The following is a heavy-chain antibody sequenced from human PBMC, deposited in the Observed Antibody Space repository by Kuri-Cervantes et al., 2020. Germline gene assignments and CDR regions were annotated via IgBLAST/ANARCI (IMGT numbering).Heavy chain of an antibody. V-gene: IGHV3-7*01. CDR1: GFTFSSCW. J-gene: IGHJ6*02. Sequence: GESLKISCAASGFTFSSCWMSWVRQAPGKGLEWVANIKQDGSEKYYVDSVKGRFTISRDNSKNTLYLQMNSLRAEDTAVYYCARDPSGALAAAGLVYYYYYGMDVWGQGTTVTVSS. CDR3: ARDPSGALAAAGLVYYYYYGMDV. CDR2: IKQDGSEK. D-gene: IGHD6-13*01.